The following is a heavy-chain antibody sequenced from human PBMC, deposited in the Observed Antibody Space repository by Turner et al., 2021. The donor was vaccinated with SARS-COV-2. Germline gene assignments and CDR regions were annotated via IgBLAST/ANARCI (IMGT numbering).Heavy chain of an antibody. J-gene: IGHJ6*02. V-gene: IGHV3-21*01. Sequence: EVQLVESGGGVVKPGGSLRLSCSAAGFTFSSYSMNWVRQAPGRGLEWVSSISSRTIFIYYADSVKGRFTISRDNAKNSLYLQMNSLRAEDTAVYYCAREDDFWSGYQYYRMDVWGQGTTVTVSS. CDR1: GFTFSSYS. CDR3: AREDDFWSGYQYYRMDV. CDR2: ISSRTIFI. D-gene: IGHD3-3*01.